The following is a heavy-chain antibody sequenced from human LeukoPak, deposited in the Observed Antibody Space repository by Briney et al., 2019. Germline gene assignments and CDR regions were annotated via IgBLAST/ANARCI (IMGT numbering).Heavy chain of an antibody. CDR2: ISYDGSNK. V-gene: IGHV3-30-3*01. CDR1: GFTFSSYS. D-gene: IGHD3-10*01. CDR3: ARDRNYYGSRYFGMDV. Sequence: PGGSLRLSCAASGFTFSSYSVHWVRQAPGKGLEWVALISYDGSNKYYEDSVKGRFTISRDNSKNTLYLQMNSLRAEDTAVYYCARDRNYYGSRYFGMDVWGQGTTVTVSS. J-gene: IGHJ6*02.